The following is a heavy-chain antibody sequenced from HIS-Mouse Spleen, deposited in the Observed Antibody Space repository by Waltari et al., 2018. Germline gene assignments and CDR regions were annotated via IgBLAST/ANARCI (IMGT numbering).Heavy chain of an antibody. D-gene: IGHD6-13*01. J-gene: IGHJ2*01. CDR1: GGSISSSSYY. CDR3: AREIPYSSSWYDWYFDL. Sequence: QLQLQESGPGLVKPSETLSLTCTVSGGSISSSSYYWGWIRQPPGKGLGWIGRIYYSGSTYSHPSLKSRGTISVDTSKNQFSLKLSSVTAADTAVYYCAREIPYSSSWYDWYFDLWGRGTLVTVSS. V-gene: IGHV4-39*07. CDR2: IYYSGST.